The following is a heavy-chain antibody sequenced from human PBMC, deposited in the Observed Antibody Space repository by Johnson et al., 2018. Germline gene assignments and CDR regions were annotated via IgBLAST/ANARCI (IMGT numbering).Heavy chain of an antibody. CDR1: GYTFTSYD. J-gene: IGHJ4*02. Sequence: QVQLVQSGAEVKKPGASVKVSCQASGYTFTSYDLNWVRQATGQGLEWIGWMTHNSGTTDYAEKFQGRVTMARNTSINTACMELSSLRSEDAAVYYCARALEGFHYWGQGTLVTVSS. CDR2: MTHNSGTT. V-gene: IGHV1-8*01. CDR3: ARALEGFHY.